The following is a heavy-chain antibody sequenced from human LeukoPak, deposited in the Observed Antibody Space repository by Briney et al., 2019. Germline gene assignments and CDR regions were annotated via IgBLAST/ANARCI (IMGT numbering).Heavy chain of an antibody. V-gene: IGHV6-1*01. CDR2: TYYRSKWYH. CDR1: GDSLSSNSAA. J-gene: IGHJ4*02. CDR3: ARELEVATIYSFFDH. D-gene: IGHD5-24*01. Sequence: SQTLSLTCAISGDSLSSNSAAWDWTRHSPSRGLEWQGRTYYRSKWYHHYAVSVKGRITINPDKSKSQFSLQLNSVTPEDTAVYYCARELEVATIYSFFDHWGQGTLVTVSS.